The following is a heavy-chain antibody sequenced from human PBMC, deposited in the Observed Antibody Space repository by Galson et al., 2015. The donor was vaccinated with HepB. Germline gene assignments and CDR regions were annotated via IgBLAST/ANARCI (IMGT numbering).Heavy chain of an antibody. Sequence: AISGDSVSSNSAAWNWIRQSPSRGLEWLGRTYYRSKWYNDYAVSVKSRITINPDTSKNQFSLQLNSVTPEDTAVYYCARAMATMVRGVIRGRFFDYWGQGTLVTVSS. J-gene: IGHJ4*02. D-gene: IGHD3-10*01. V-gene: IGHV6-1*01. CDR2: TYYRSKWYN. CDR3: ARAMATMVRGVIRGRFFDY. CDR1: GDSVSSNSAA.